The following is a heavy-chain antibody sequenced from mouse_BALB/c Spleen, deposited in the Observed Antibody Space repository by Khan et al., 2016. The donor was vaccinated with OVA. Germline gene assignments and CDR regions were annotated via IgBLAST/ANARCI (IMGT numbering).Heavy chain of an antibody. D-gene: IGHD2-14*01. CDR2: INPSNGYT. Sequence: QMQLEESGAELARPGASVKMSCKASGYTFTSYTIHWIKERPGQGLEWIGYINPSNGYTNYNQKFKDKATLTTDKSYTTAYLQLSSLTSDDSAVYNCIRDGAYHRNDGWFAYWGQGTLVTVSA. J-gene: IGHJ3*01. CDR3: IRDGAYHRNDGWFAY. V-gene: IGHV1-4*01. CDR1: GYTFTSYT.